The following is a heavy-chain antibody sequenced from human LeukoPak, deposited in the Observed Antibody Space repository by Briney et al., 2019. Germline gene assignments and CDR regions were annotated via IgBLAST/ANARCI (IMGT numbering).Heavy chain of an antibody. CDR1: GFAFSDYY. D-gene: IGHD6-19*01. J-gene: IGHJ4*02. Sequence: PGGSLRLSCAASGFAFSDYYMSWIRQAPGKGLEWVSYISGSGSSIFYADSVKGRFTISRDNAKYSLYLQMNSLRADDTAVYYCARDEPGVAVVGWGQGTLVTVSS. CDR3: ARDEPGVAVVG. V-gene: IGHV3-11*01. CDR2: ISGSGSSI.